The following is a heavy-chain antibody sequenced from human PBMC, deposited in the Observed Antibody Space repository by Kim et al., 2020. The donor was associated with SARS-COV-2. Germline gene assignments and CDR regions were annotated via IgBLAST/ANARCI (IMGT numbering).Heavy chain of an antibody. Sequence: SQTLSLTCAISGDSVSSNSAAWNWIRQSPSRGLEWLGRTYYRSKWYNDYAVSVKSRITINPDTSKNQFSLQLNSVTPEDTAVYYCARGAHYVWGSYRREGFDYWGQGTLVTVSS. J-gene: IGHJ4*02. CDR2: TYYRSKWYN. D-gene: IGHD3-16*02. V-gene: IGHV6-1*01. CDR1: GDSVSSNSAA. CDR3: ARGAHYVWGSYRREGFDY.